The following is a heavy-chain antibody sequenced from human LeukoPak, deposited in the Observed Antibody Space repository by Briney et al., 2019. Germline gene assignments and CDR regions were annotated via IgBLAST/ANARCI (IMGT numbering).Heavy chain of an antibody. J-gene: IGHJ4*02. D-gene: IGHD1-26*01. CDR1: GYTFTGYY. V-gene: IGHV1-2*02. Sequence: ASVKVSCKASGYTFTGYYLHWVRQAPGQGLEWMGWIYPNTGGTKSTQKFQGRVSMTRDTSITTAYMEINRLTSDDTAVYYCGRGPGGARGYWGREPLVTVSS. CDR3: GRGPGGARGY. CDR2: IYPNTGGT.